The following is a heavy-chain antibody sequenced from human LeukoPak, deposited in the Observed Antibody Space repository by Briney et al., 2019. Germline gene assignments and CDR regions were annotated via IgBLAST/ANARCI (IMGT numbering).Heavy chain of an antibody. CDR3: IVFGDSNH. Sequence: GGSLRLSCAASEFTGSNNYMSWVRQAPGKGLEWVSAIHSSGGTYYADSVKGRFPISRDTSKNTLYLQINSLRVEDTAVYYCIVFGDSNHWGQGTLVTVSS. D-gene: IGHD4-17*01. V-gene: IGHV3-53*01. CDR2: IHSSGGT. CDR1: EFTGSNNY. J-gene: IGHJ5*02.